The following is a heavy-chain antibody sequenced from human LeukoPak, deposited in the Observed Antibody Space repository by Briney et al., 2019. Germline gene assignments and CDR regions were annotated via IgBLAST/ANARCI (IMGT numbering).Heavy chain of an antibody. Sequence: GGSLRLSCAASGFTFSNYGMHWVRQAPGKGLEWVAVISYGGSNKYYADSVKGRFTISRDNSKNTLYLQMNSLRAEDTAVYYCAKDFKYAFGYDSSGPDYWGQGTLVTVSS. D-gene: IGHD3-22*01. J-gene: IGHJ4*02. CDR3: AKDFKYAFGYDSSGPDY. CDR2: ISYGGSNK. V-gene: IGHV3-30*18. CDR1: GFTFSNYG.